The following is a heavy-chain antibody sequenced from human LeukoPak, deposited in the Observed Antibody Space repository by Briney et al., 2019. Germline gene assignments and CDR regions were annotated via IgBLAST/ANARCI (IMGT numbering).Heavy chain of an antibody. Sequence: PGGALRLSCADSGLTFSDNWMSWVRQALGKGLEGVAYINEDGSAKFNVDSVRGGFTISRDNAKNLVYLQMCSLRAVETALYYCARGLPSGLAYWGQGTLVTVSS. CDR1: GLTFSDNW. D-gene: IGHD6-25*01. CDR3: ARGLPSGLAY. V-gene: IGHV3-7*02. J-gene: IGHJ4*02. CDR2: INEDGSAK.